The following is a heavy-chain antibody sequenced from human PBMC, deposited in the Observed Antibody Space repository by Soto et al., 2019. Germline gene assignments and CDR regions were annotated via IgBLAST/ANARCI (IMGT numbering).Heavy chain of an antibody. CDR2: IKSQSDGGTT. CDR1: GFTFSNVW. Sequence: PGGSLRLSCAASGFTFSNVWMTWVRQAPGKGLEWVGRIKSQSDGGTTDYAAPVKGRFTISRDDSENTLSLQMNGLKSEDTAVYYCDNYSSSSLGAFDVWGQGTRVSVSS. J-gene: IGHJ3*01. V-gene: IGHV3-15*01. D-gene: IGHD6-6*01. CDR3: DNYSSSSLGAFDV.